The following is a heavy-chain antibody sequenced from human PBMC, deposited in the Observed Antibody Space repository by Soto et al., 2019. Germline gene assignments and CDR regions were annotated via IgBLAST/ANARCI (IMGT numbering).Heavy chain of an antibody. V-gene: IGHV1-3*01. Sequence: QVQLVQSGAEVKKPGASVKVSCKASGYTSTSYAMHWVRQAPGQRLEWMGWINAGNGNTKYSQKFQGRVTITRDTSASTAYMELSSLRSEDTAVYYCARATDTLGDAFDIWGQGTMVTVSS. CDR1: GYTSTSYA. CDR3: ARATDTLGDAFDI. CDR2: INAGNGNT. D-gene: IGHD2-2*02. J-gene: IGHJ3*02.